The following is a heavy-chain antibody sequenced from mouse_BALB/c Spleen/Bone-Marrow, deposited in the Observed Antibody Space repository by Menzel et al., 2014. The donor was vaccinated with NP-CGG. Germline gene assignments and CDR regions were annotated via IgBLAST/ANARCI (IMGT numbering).Heavy chain of an antibody. Sequence: QVQLKESGAELVMPGASVKMSCKASGYTFTDYWMHWVKQRPGQGLEWIGAIDTSDSYTSYNQKFKGKATLTVDESSSTAYMHLSGLTSEDSAVYYCARDYYGRGWYFDVWGAGTPATVSS. CDR3: ARDYYGRGWYFDV. CDR1: GYTFTDYW. J-gene: IGHJ1*01. CDR2: IDTSDSYT. V-gene: IGHV1-69*01. D-gene: IGHD1-1*01.